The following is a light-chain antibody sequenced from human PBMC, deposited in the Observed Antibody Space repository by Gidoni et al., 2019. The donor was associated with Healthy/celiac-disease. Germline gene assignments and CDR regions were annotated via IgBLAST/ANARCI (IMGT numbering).Light chain of an antibody. V-gene: IGLV3-1*01. CDR1: KLGDKY. CDR3: QAWDSSTGV. Sequence: SSVLTQPPSVSVSPGQTASITCSGDKLGDKYACWYQQKPGQSPVLVIYQHSKRPSGIPERFSGSNSGNTATLTISGTQAMDEADYYCQAWDSSTGVFGGGTKLTVL. J-gene: IGLJ2*01. CDR2: QHS.